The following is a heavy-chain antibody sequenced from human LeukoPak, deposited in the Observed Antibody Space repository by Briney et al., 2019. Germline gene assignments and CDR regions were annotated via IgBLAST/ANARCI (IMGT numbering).Heavy chain of an antibody. CDR3: ARAINYGSGSYYFDY. D-gene: IGHD3-10*01. Sequence: KASETLSLTCTVSGGSFGGYYWTWIRQFPGKGLEWIAEINYGRNNNYNPSLVRRVTISADTSTNQVSLKLSSLTAADTAIYYCARAINYGSGSYYFDYWGQGTLVAVSS. J-gene: IGHJ4*02. CDR1: GGSFGGYY. CDR2: INYGRNN. V-gene: IGHV4-34*01.